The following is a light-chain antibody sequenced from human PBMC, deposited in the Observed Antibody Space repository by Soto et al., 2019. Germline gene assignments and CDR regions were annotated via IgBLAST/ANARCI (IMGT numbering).Light chain of an antibody. Sequence: QSVLSQPPSVSAAAGQRVTISCSGSTSNIGKYYVSWYQQVPGTAPRLLIYDNNQRPSGIPDRFSGSKSGTSATLAITGLQTGDEADYYCATWDGGLTPQGVFGTGTRSPS. CDR2: DNN. J-gene: IGLJ1*01. CDR1: TSNIGKYY. V-gene: IGLV1-51*01. CDR3: ATWDGGLTPQGV.